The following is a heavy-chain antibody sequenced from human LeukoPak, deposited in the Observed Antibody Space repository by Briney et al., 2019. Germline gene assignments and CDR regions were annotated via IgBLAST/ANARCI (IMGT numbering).Heavy chain of an antibody. CDR3: AKDLTTVTTQGDY. CDR1: GFTFGSYG. CDR2: IRYDGSDK. Sequence: GGSLRLSCAAPGFTFGSYGLHWVRQAPGKGLQWVAFIRYDGSDKYYADSVKGRFTISRDNSKNTLYLQMNSLRTEDTAVYYCAKDLTTVTTQGDYWGQGTLVTVSS. D-gene: IGHD4-17*01. V-gene: IGHV3-30*02. J-gene: IGHJ4*02.